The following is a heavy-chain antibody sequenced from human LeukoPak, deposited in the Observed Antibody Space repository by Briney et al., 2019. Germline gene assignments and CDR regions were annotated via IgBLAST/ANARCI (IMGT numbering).Heavy chain of an antibody. D-gene: IGHD2-21*02. CDR1: GGSISSSSYY. Sequence: PSQTLSLTCTVSGGSISSSSYYWGWIRQPPGKGLEWIGSIHYSGFTYYNPSLKSRVTISVDTSKNQFSLKVSSVTAADTAVYYCARQLDCGGDCYRTGDAFDIWGQGTMVTVSS. CDR3: ARQLDCGGDCYRTGDAFDI. J-gene: IGHJ3*02. CDR2: IHYSGFT. V-gene: IGHV4-39*01.